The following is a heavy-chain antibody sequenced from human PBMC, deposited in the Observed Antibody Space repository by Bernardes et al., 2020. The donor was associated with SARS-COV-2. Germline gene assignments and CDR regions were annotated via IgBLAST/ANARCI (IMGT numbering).Heavy chain of an antibody. Sequence: SETLSLTRAVSGYSIRSSYYWGWIRQPPGKGLEWIGHIYHSGSTYYNPSLKSRVTISVDTSKKQFSLKLSSVTAADTAVYYCARSSPPVGSSWYYFDYWGQGTLVTVSS. J-gene: IGHJ4*02. V-gene: IGHV4-38-2*01. CDR2: IYHSGST. D-gene: IGHD6-13*01. CDR3: ARSSPPVGSSWYYFDY. CDR1: GYSIRSSYY.